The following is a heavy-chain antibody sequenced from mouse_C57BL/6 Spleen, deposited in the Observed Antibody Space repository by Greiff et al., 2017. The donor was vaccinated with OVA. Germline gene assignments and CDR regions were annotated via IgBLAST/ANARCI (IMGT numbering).Heavy chain of an antibody. V-gene: IGHV1-26*01. CDR1: GYTFTDYY. CDR2: INPNNGGT. CDR3: ATGSQFAY. Sequence: EVQLQQSGPELVKPGASVKLSCKASGYTFTDYYMTWVKQSHGKSLEWIGDINPNNGGTSYNQKFKGKATLTVDKSSSTAYLELRSLTSEDSAVYYCATGSQFAYWGQGTLVTVSA. D-gene: IGHD3-2*02. J-gene: IGHJ3*01.